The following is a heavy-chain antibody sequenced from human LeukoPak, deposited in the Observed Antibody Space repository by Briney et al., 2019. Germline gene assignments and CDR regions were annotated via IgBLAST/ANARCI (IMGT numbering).Heavy chain of an antibody. CDR1: GYTFTGYY. V-gene: IGHV1-2*02. CDR2: INPNSGGT. D-gene: IGHD2-15*01. Sequence: ASVKVSCKASGYTFTGYYMHWVRQAPGQGLEWMGWINPNSGGTNYAQKFQGRVTMTRDTSISTAYMELSRLRSDDTAVYYCARDLGDIVVESLDYWGQGTLVTVSS. J-gene: IGHJ4*02. CDR3: ARDLGDIVVESLDY.